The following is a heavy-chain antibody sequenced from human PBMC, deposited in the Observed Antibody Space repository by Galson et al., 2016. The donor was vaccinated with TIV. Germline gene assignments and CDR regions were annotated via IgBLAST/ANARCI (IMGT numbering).Heavy chain of an antibody. CDR1: GSIFSSYT. CDR3: ARPSDSSWYFDP. CDR2: IIPIIGMT. V-gene: IGHV1-69*02. D-gene: IGHD6-13*01. J-gene: IGHJ5*02. Sequence: SVKVSCKASGSIFSSYTIFWVRQAPGQGLEWMGRIIPIIGMTNYAQKFQGRVTITADTSTNTAYMELGSLRSEDTAIYYCARPSDSSWYFDPWGQGTLVIVSS.